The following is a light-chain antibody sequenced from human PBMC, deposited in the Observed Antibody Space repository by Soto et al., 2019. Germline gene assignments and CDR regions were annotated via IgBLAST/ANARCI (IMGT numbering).Light chain of an antibody. CDR1: QNVSNN. J-gene: IGKJ2*01. Sequence: EIVMTQSPAALSVTPGERATLSCRASQNVSNNLAWYQQRPGQAPRLLIYGAATRATGIPARFSGSGSGTEFILSISSLQSEDFAVYYCQQYNNWPPNTFGQGTKLEIK. CDR3: QQYNNWPPNT. V-gene: IGKV3-15*01. CDR2: GAA.